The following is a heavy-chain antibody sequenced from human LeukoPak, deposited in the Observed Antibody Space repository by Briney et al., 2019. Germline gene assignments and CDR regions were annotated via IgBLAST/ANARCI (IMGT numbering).Heavy chain of an antibody. J-gene: IGHJ4*02. CDR1: GYTFTNYD. CDR3: ARDSFSGWSVDY. D-gene: IGHD6-19*01. V-gene: IGHV1-2*02. CDR2: INPNSGGT. Sequence: RASVKVSCKASGYTFTNYDINWVRQATGQGLEWMGWINPNSGGTNYAQKFQGRVTMTRDTSISTAYMELSRLRSDDTAVYYCARDSFSGWSVDYWGQGTLVTVSS.